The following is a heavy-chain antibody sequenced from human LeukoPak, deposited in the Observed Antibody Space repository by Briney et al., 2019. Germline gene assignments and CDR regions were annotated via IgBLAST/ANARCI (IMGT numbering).Heavy chain of an antibody. D-gene: IGHD3-22*01. Sequence: GGSLRLSCAASGFTVSSNYMSWVRQAPGKGLEWVSLIYSGGNTYYADSVKGRFTISRDNSKNPLYLQMTSLSAEDTAVYYCARADYNDSSGYNDYWGQGTLVTVSS. J-gene: IGHJ4*02. V-gene: IGHV3-53*01. CDR2: IYSGGNT. CDR1: GFTVSSNY. CDR3: ARADYNDSSGYNDY.